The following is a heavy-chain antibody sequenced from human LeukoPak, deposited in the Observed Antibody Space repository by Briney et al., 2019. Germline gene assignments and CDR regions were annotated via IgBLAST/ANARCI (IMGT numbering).Heavy chain of an antibody. V-gene: IGHV3-15*07. J-gene: IGHJ4*02. CDR3: TTPRGIPN. CDR2: IKSKTDGGTT. Sequence: GGSLRLSCAASGFTLSNVWMNWVRQAPGKGLEWVGRIKSKTDGGTTDYAAPVKGRFIISRDESENMIYLEMNSLKIEDTAVYYCTTPRGIPNWGQGTLVTVSS. CDR1: GFTLSNVW. D-gene: IGHD2-21*01.